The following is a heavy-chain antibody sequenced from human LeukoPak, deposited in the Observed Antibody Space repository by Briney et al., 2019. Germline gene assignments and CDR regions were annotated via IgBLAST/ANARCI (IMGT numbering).Heavy chain of an antibody. D-gene: IGHD6-13*01. CDR3: ARDREGSSSWDY. CDR1: GFTVRSNY. J-gene: IGHJ4*02. Sequence: GGSLRLSCAASGFTVRSNYMSWVRQAPGKGLEWVSVIYSGGNTYYADSVKGRFTISRDNSKNTLFLQMNSLRAEDTAVYYCARDREGSSSWDYWGQGTLVTASS. CDR2: IYSGGNT. V-gene: IGHV3-53*01.